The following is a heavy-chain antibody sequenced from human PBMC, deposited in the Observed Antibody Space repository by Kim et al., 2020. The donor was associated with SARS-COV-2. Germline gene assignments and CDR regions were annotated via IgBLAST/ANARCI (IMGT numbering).Heavy chain of an antibody. V-gene: IGHV4-34*01. J-gene: IGHJ5*02. D-gene: IGHD5-12*01. CDR1: GGSFSGYY. CDR2: INHSGST. CDR3: ARGSGGRRYPPYNWFDP. Sequence: SETLSLTCAVYGGSFSGYYWSWIRQPPGKGLEWIGEINHSGSTNYNPSLKSRVTIPVDTSKNQFSLKLSSVTAADTAVYYCARGSGGRRYPPYNWFDPWGQGTLVTVSS.